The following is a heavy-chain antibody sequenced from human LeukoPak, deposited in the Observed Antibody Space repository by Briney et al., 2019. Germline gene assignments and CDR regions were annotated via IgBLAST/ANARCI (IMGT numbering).Heavy chain of an antibody. CDR1: GFTFSSYG. V-gene: IGHV3-23*01. Sequence: PGGSLRLSCAASGFTFSSYGMSWVRQAPGKGLEWVSAISGSGGSTYYADSVKGRFTISRDNSKNTLYLQMNSLRAEDTAVYYCAKDGYYGSGSYYNDWGQGTLVTVSS. J-gene: IGHJ4*02. CDR3: AKDGYYGSGSYYND. CDR2: ISGSGGST. D-gene: IGHD3-10*01.